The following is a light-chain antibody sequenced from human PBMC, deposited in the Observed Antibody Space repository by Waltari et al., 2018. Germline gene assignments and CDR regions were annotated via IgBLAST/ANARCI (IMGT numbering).Light chain of an antibody. CDR1: QGIRNC. Sequence: EIQMTQSPSFLSASVGDRLTITCRASQGIRNCLAWYQQKPGKVPKLLIYAASTLQSGVPSRFSGSGSGTDFTLTISSLQPEDVATYYCQKYNSAPRTFGPGTKVDI. J-gene: IGKJ3*01. CDR2: AAS. V-gene: IGKV1-27*01. CDR3: QKYNSAPRT.